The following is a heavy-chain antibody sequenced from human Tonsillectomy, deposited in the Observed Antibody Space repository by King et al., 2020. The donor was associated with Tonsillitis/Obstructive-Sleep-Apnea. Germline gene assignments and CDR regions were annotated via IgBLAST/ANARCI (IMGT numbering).Heavy chain of an antibody. CDR3: ARVRRYFDWLHRDFDY. Sequence: QLVQSGAEVKKPGESLKISCKGSGYSFTSYWIGWVRQMPVKCLECMGCIYPGDSDRRYSPTFQGQGTISAANSISPAYLQWSSLKASDTAMYYCARVRRYFDWLHRDFDYWGQGTLVTVSA. CDR1: GYSFTSYW. J-gene: IGHJ4*02. V-gene: IGHV5-51*01. D-gene: IGHD3-9*01. CDR2: IYPGDSDR.